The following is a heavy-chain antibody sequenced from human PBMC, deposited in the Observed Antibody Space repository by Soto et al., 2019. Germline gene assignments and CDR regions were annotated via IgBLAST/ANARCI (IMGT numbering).Heavy chain of an antibody. J-gene: IGHJ6*03. CDR1: GDSIRSSSYY. CDR2: IYYSGST. Sequence: PSETLSLTCTVSGDSIRSSSYYWGWIRQPPGKGLEWIGSIYYSGSTYYSPSLKSRVTISVDTSKNQFSLKLSSVTAADTALYYCARLNPAIFGVVIMDYHYYYMDVWGKGTTVTVSS. CDR3: ARLNPAIFGVVIMDYHYYYMDV. V-gene: IGHV4-39*01. D-gene: IGHD3-3*01.